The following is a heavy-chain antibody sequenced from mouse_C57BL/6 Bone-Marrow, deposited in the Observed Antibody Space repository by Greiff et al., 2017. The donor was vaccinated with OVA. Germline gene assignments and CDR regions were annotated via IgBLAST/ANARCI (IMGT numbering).Heavy chain of an antibody. D-gene: IGHD2-1*01. J-gene: IGHJ4*01. V-gene: IGHV14-4*01. CDR2: IDPENGDT. CDR1: GFNIKDDY. Sequence: EVKVVESGAELVRPGASVKLSCTASGFNIKDDYMHWVKQRPEQGLEWIGWIDPENGDTEYASKFQGKATITADTSSNTAYLQLSSLTSEDTAVYYCTTRGLYYGNAMDDWGQGTSVTVSS. CDR3: TTRGLYYGNAMDD.